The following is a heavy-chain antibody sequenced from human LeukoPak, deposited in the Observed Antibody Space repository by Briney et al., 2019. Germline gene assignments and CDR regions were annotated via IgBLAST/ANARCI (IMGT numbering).Heavy chain of an antibody. D-gene: IGHD3-9*01. CDR2: ISSSSSYI. Sequence: GGSLRLSCAASGFTFSSYNMNWVRQAPGKGLEWVSSISSSSSYIYYADSVKGRFTISRDNAKNSLYLQMNSLRAEDTAVYYCARTTPFQIYDTLAGSGYDAFDIWGQGTMVTVSS. CDR1: GFTFSSYN. V-gene: IGHV3-21*01. CDR3: ARTTPFQIYDTLAGSGYDAFDI. J-gene: IGHJ3*02.